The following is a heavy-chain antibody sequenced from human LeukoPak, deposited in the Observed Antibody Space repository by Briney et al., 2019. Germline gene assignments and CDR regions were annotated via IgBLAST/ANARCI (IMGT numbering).Heavy chain of an antibody. D-gene: IGHD2-2*02. V-gene: IGHV3-30*03. CDR3: ARDRGYCSSTSCYRIYYYYYGMDV. CDR2: ISYDGSNK. J-gene: IGHJ6*02. Sequence: PGGSLRLSCAASGFTFSSYGMHWVRQAPGKGLEWVAVISYDGSNKYYADSVKGRFTISRDNSKNTLYLQMNSLRAEDTAVYYCARDRGYCSSTSCYRIYYYYYGMDVWGQGTTVTVSS. CDR1: GFTFSSYG.